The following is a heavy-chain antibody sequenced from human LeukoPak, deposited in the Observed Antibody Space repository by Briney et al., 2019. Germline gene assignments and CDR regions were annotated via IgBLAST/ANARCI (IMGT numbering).Heavy chain of an antibody. V-gene: IGHV1-69*04. D-gene: IGHD6-13*01. CDR1: GGTFSSYA. CDR3: ASELGAGYSSSWYWFDP. Sequence: VASVKVSCKASGGTFSSYAISWVRQAPGQGLEWMGRINPILGIANYAQKFQGRVTITADTSTSTAYMELSSLRSEDTAVYYCASELGAGYSSSWYWFDPWGQGTLVSVSS. J-gene: IGHJ5*02. CDR2: INPILGIA.